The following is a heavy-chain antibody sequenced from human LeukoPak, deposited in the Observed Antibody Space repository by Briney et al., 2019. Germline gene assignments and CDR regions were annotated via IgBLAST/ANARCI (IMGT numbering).Heavy chain of an antibody. J-gene: IGHJ4*02. Sequence: SPTHSPTCPVYGGSLSGYYWSSIRHHPGKGLEWIGEINHSGSTNYNPSLKSRVTISVDTSKNQFSLKLSSVTAADTAVYYCARGYSSSWYTAFFGYWGQGTLVTVSS. V-gene: IGHV4-34*01. CDR3: ARGYSSSWYTAFFGY. D-gene: IGHD6-13*01. CDR1: GGSLSGYY. CDR2: INHSGST.